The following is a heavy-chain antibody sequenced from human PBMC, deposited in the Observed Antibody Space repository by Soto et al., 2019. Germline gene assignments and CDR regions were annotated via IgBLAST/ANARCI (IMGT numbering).Heavy chain of an antibody. D-gene: IGHD5-18*01. J-gene: IGHJ6*02. Sequence: HVQLVQSGAGVKTPGSSVKVSCKASGGTFSSYAISWVRQAPGQGLEWMGGIIPIFGTANYAQKFQGRVTITADESTSTDYMELRSLRSEATAVYYCEIYPRGYSYGNESYYYYYYGMDVWGQGTKVSVSS. CDR3: EIYPRGYSYGNESYYYYYYGMDV. CDR1: GGTFSSYA. V-gene: IGHV1-69*01. CDR2: IIPIFGTA.